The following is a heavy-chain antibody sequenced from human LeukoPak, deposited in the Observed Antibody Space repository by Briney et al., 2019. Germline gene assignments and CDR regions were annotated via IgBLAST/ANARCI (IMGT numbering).Heavy chain of an antibody. V-gene: IGHV3-21*01. D-gene: IGHD3-9*01. CDR1: GFTFSSYS. Sequence: GGSLRLSCAASGFTFSSYSMNWVRQAPGKGLEWVSSISSSSSYIYYADSVKGRFTISRDNAKNSLYLQMNSLRAEDTAVYYCAREYFDWLFPYYWGQGTLVTVSS. CDR3: AREYFDWLFPYY. CDR2: ISSSSSYI. J-gene: IGHJ4*02.